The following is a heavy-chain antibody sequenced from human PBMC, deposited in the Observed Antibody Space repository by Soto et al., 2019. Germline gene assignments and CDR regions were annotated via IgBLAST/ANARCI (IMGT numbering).Heavy chain of an antibody. CDR2: MYYSGNA. Sequence: QVQLQESGPGLVKPSETLSLTCTVPGASISRYYWSWIRQSPGKGLEWIGYMYYSGNANYNPSLRSRITISVDTSKNQFSLNLNSVTAADTAVYYCAREYPVHSAYFDYWGQGILVTVSS. D-gene: IGHD1-26*01. CDR1: GASISRYY. V-gene: IGHV4-59*01. CDR3: AREYPVHSAYFDY. J-gene: IGHJ4*02.